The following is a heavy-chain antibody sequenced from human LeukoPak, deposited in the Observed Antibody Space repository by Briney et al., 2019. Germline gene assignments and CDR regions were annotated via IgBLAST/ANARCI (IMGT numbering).Heavy chain of an antibody. CDR2: IRSKAYGGTA. CDR1: GFTFGDHG. D-gene: IGHD6-19*01. V-gene: IGHV3-49*03. CDR3: ARDLRAVAHDFDC. Sequence: GGSLRLSCTASGFTFGDHGLNWCRQATGKGLEWVGFIRSKAYGGTAEYAASVKGRFTISRDDSENIAYVEMNSLKSEDTAVYYCARDLRAVAHDFDCWGQGTLVTVSS. J-gene: IGHJ4*02.